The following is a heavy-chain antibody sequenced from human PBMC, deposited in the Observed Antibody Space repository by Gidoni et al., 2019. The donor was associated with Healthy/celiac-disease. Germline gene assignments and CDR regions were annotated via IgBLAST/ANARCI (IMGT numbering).Heavy chain of an antibody. V-gene: IGHV3-21*01. CDR3: ARGVEQDSYGMDV. CDR1: GFTFSSYS. CDR2: ISSSSSYI. D-gene: IGHD1-1*01. J-gene: IGHJ6*02. Sequence: EVQLVESGGGLVKPGGSLRLSCAASGFTFSSYSMTWVRQAPGKGLEWVSSISSSSSYIYYADSVKGRFTISRDNAKNSLYLQMNSLRAEDTAVYYCARGVEQDSYGMDVWGQGTTVTVSS.